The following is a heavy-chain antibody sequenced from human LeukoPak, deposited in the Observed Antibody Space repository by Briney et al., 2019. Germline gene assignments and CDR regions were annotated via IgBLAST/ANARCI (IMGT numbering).Heavy chain of an antibody. CDR1: GFTFSSYA. Sequence: PGGSLRLSCAASGFTFSSYAMSWVRQAPGKGLERVSAISGSGGSTYYADSVKGRFTISRDNSKNTLYLQMNSLRAEDTAVYYCANDRVRTALQVEDVWGKGTTVTVSS. J-gene: IGHJ6*04. V-gene: IGHV3-23*01. D-gene: IGHD5-18*01. CDR2: ISGSGGST. CDR3: ANDRVRTALQVEDV.